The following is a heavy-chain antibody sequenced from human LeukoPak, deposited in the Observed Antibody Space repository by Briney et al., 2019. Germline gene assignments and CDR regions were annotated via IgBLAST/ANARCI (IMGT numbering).Heavy chain of an antibody. CDR1: GDSVSSNSTA. CDR2: TYYRSKWYN. Sequence: SQTLSPTCAISGDSVSSNSTACNWIRQSPSRGLEWLGRTYYRSKWYNDYAVSVKSRITINPDTSKNQFSLQLNSVTPEDTAVYYCARGGQGDGYSADEAFDFWGQGTMVTVSS. V-gene: IGHV6-1*01. CDR3: ARGGQGDGYSADEAFDF. D-gene: IGHD5-24*01. J-gene: IGHJ3*01.